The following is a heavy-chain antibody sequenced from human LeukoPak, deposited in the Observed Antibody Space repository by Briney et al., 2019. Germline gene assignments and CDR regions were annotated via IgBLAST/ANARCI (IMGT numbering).Heavy chain of an antibody. V-gene: IGHV4-38-2*02. CDR1: GYSISSGYY. D-gene: IGHD5-12*01. CDR2: IYYSGST. J-gene: IGHJ4*02. CDR3: ARHQGNRGGYDLDY. Sequence: SETLSLTCTVSGYSISSGYYWGWIRQPPGKGLEWIGYIYYSGSTNYNPSLKSRVTISVDTSKNQFSLKLSSVTAADTAVYYCARHQGNRGGYDLDYWGQGTLVTVSS.